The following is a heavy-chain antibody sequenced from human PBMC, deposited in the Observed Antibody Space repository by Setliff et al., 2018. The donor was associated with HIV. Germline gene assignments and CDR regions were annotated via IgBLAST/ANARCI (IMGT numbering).Heavy chain of an antibody. J-gene: IGHJ4*02. Sequence: SETLSLTCTVSGDSISSGNFYWSWVRQPAGKGLEWIGHISSSGRANYNPSLKSRVSISLDTSKNQFSLELSSVTAADTAVYYCARVDNFWSGFLDYWGQGTLVTVS. CDR3: ARVDNFWSGFLDY. D-gene: IGHD3-3*01. V-gene: IGHV4-61*09. CDR2: ISSSGRA. CDR1: GDSISSGNFY.